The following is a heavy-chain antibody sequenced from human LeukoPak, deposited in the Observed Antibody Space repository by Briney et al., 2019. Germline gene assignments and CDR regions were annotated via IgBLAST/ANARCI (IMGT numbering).Heavy chain of an antibody. CDR2: INHSGST. CDR1: GGSFSGYY. V-gene: IGHV4-34*01. D-gene: IGHD2-15*01. Sequence: KPSETLSLTCAVYGGSFSGYYWSWIRQPPGKGLEWIGEINHSGSTNYNPSLKSRVTISVDTSKNQFSLKLSSVTAADTAVYYCARERYCSGGSRYTEGFDPWGQGTLVTVSS. J-gene: IGHJ5*02. CDR3: ARERYCSGGSRYTEGFDP.